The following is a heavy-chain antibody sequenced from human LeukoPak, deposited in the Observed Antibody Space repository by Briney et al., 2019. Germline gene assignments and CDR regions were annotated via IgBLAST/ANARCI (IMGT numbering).Heavy chain of an antibody. J-gene: IGHJ4*02. CDR3: ARDRGYFDY. CDR1: GYTFRSCG. Sequence: ASVTVSFKSSGYTFRSCGFNWLRQPPAQGLEWMGWISTYNGNTNSAQRFQGRVTMTTDTSTSPAYMELRRLRFDATVVYYCARDRGYFDYWGRGTLVTVSS. CDR2: ISTYNGNT. V-gene: IGHV1-18*01.